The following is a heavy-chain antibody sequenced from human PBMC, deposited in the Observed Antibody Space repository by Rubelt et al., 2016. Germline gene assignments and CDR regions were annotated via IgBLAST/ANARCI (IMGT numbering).Heavy chain of an antibody. V-gene: IGHV3-7*05. CDR3: ARDEA. CDR1: GFTFSNYW. J-gene: IGHJ5*02. CDR2: IKYDGSEK. Sequence: SCAGSGFTFSNYWMSWVSQAPGKGMEWVAYIKYDGSEKDYVDSVKGRFTISRDNAKNSLYLQMNSLRVEDTAVYYCARDEAWGQGTLVTGSS.